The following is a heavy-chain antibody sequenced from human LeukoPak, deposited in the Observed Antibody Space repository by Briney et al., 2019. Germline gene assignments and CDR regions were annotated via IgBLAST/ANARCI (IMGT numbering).Heavy chain of an antibody. CDR2: VYYTGSA. Sequence: SETLSLTCTVSGGSISSGSYYWGWIRQPPGKGLEWIGTVYYTGSAYYNPSLKSRVTIFGDTSKNQFSLKLSSVTAADTVVYYCARHGARDALKRGLAGRLYYFDYWGQGTLVTVSS. V-gene: IGHV4-39*01. CDR1: GGSISSGSYY. D-gene: IGHD6-13*01. CDR3: ARHGARDALKRGLAGRLYYFDY. J-gene: IGHJ4*02.